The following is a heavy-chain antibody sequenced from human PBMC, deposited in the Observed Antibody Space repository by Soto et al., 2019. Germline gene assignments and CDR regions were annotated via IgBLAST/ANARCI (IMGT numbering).Heavy chain of an antibody. Sequence: EVQLVESGGGLVQPGGSLRLSCAASGFTFSSYSMNWVHQAPGKGLEWVSYISSSSSTIYYADSVKGRFTISRDNAKNSLYLQMNSLRAEDTAVYYCARDPVDYGDYMHYFDYWGQGTLVTVSS. D-gene: IGHD4-17*01. CDR1: GFTFSSYS. V-gene: IGHV3-48*01. J-gene: IGHJ4*02. CDR3: ARDPVDYGDYMHYFDY. CDR2: ISSSSSTI.